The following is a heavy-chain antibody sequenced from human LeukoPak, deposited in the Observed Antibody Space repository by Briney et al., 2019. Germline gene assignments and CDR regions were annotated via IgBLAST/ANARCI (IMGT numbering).Heavy chain of an antibody. CDR1: GFTFSRYH. D-gene: IGHD1-1*01. J-gene: IGHJ4*02. Sequence: PGGSLRLSCAASGFTFSRYHMNWVRQAPGKGLEWVSYISIISTTIYYADSVQGRFTTSRDDSKNSVYLQMNGLRTEDTAIYYCARTYERELDYWGQGTLVTVSS. CDR3: ARTYERELDY. V-gene: IGHV3-48*01. CDR2: ISIISTTI.